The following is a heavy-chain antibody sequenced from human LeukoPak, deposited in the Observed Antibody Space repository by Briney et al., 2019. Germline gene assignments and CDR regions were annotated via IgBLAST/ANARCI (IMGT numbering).Heavy chain of an antibody. D-gene: IGHD2-15*01. CDR2: IYYSGST. V-gene: IGHV4-59*12. J-gene: IGHJ4*02. Sequence: SETLSLTRTVSGGSISSYYWSWIRQPPGKGLEWIGYIYYSGSTNYNPSLKSRVTISVDTSKNQFSLKLSSVTAADTAVYYCARDGYCSGGSCYSDYFDYWGQGTLVTVSS. CDR1: GGSISSYY. CDR3: ARDGYCSGGSCYSDYFDY.